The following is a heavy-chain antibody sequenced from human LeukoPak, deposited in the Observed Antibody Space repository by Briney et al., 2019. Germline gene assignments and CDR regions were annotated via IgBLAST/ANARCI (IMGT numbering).Heavy chain of an antibody. J-gene: IGHJ4*02. Sequence: SETLSLTCTVSGGSISSYYWSWIRQPPGKGLEWIGYIYYSGSTNYNPSLKSRVTISVDTSKNQFSLKLSSVAAADTAVYYCASLSVTHRRFDYWGQGTLVTVSS. D-gene: IGHD4-17*01. CDR2: IYYSGST. CDR1: GGSISSYY. CDR3: ASLSVTHRRFDY. V-gene: IGHV4-59*08.